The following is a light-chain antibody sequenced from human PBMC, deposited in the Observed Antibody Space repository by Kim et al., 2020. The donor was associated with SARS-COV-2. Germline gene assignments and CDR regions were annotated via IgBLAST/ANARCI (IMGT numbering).Light chain of an antibody. V-gene: IGLV2-14*03. CDR2: DVS. Sequence: QSALTQTASVSGSPGQSITISCTGTSSDVGGYNYVSWYQQHPGKAPKLMIYDVSNRPSGVSNRFSGSKSGNTASLTISGLQAEDEADYYCSSYTSSSTPVVFCGGTQLTVL. J-gene: IGLJ2*01. CDR1: SSDVGGYNY. CDR3: SSYTSSSTPVV.